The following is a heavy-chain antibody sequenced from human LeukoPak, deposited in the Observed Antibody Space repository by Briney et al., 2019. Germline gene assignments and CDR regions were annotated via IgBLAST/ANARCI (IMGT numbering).Heavy chain of an antibody. J-gene: IGHJ4*02. Sequence: SETLSLTCAVSGDSNSTYYWTWIRQPPGKGLEWIGDIYYSGSTIYNPSLKSRVTMSVDTSKNQFSLNLRSVTAADTALYYCVARHFSGAKYYFDYWGQGTLVTVSS. D-gene: IGHD2-15*01. V-gene: IGHV4-59*01. CDR3: VARHFSGAKYYFDY. CDR1: GDSNSTYY. CDR2: IYYSGST.